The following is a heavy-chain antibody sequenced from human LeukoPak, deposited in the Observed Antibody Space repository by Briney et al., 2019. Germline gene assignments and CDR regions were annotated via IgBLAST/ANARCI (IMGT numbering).Heavy chain of an antibody. J-gene: IGHJ3*02. CDR2: IYTSGST. D-gene: IGHD6-13*01. CDR3: ARQGSSSSQGAFDI. CDR1: GGSISSYY. V-gene: IGHV4-4*07. Sequence: SETLSLTCTVSGGSISSYYWSWIRQPAGKGLEWIGRIYTSGSTNYNPSLKSRVTMSVDTSKNQFSLKLSSVTAADTAVYYCARQGSSSSQGAFDIWGQGTMVTVSS.